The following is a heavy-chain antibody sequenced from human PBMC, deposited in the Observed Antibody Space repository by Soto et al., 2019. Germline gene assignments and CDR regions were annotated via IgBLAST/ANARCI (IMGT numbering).Heavy chain of an antibody. V-gene: IGHV1-2*02. D-gene: IGHD3-22*01. CDR1: GYSFTSNA. J-gene: IGHJ4*02. CDR2: INPNSGGT. CDR3: ASLYYYDSSGYYEGGDY. Sequence: ASVKVSCKTSGYSFTSNAITWVRQAPGQGLEWMGWINPNSGGTNYAQKFQGRVTMTRDTSISTAYMELSRLRSDDTAVYYCASLYYYDSSGYYEGGDYWGQGTLVTVSS.